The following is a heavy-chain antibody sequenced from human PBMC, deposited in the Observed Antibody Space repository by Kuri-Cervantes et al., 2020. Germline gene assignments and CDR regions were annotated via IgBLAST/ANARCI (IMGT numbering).Heavy chain of an antibody. D-gene: IGHD3-16*01. CDR2: IIPIFGTA. V-gene: IGHV1-69*05. CDR1: GGTFSSYA. CDR3: AKDRGRGELLNWYFDL. J-gene: IGHJ2*01. Sequence: SVKVSCKASGGTFSSYAISWVRQAPGQGLEWMGGIIPIFGTANYAQKFQGRVTITTDESTSTAYMELSSLRSEDTAVYYCAKDRGRGELLNWYFDLWGRGTLVTVSS.